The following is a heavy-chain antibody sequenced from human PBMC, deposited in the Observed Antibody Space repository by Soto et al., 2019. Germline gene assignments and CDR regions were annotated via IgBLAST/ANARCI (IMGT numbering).Heavy chain of an antibody. CDR1: GFTFGNYA. CDR2: ISDPGTST. D-gene: IGHD2-21*02. J-gene: IGHJ3*01. CDR3: AKSLVTPSDAFDL. V-gene: IGHV3-23*01. Sequence: RLSCAASGFTFGNYAMNWVRQAPGKGLEWISSISDPGTSTYYANSVKGRFSMSRDNSKNTLFLQMSRPRADDTAVYFCAKSLVTPSDAFDLWGRGTLVTVSS.